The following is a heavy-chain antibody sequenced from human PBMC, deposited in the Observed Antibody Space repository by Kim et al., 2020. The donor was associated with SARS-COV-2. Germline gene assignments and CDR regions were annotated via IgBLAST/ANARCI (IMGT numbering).Heavy chain of an antibody. Sequence: DTRYSPSFEGPVTISADKSISTVYLQWSSLKASDTAIYYCAKTGVSDALDVWGQGTMVTVSS. CDR3: AKTGVSDALDV. J-gene: IGHJ3*01. D-gene: IGHD2-8*01. CDR2: DT. V-gene: IGHV5-51*01.